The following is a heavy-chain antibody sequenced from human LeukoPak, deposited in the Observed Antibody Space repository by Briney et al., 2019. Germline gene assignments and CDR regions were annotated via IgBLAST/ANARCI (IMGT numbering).Heavy chain of an antibody. J-gene: IGHJ4*02. D-gene: IGHD2-2*01. V-gene: IGHV3-21*06. CDR2: ISTSSIYI. CDR3: AKDENYCSGTSCYKNHFDY. Sequence: GGSLRLSCAASGFTFSSYSMNWVGQAPGKGLEWVSSISTSSIYIYYADSMKGRFTISRDNSKNILYLQMNSLRAEDTAVYYCAKDENYCSGTSCYKNHFDYWGQGTLVTVSS. CDR1: GFTFSSYS.